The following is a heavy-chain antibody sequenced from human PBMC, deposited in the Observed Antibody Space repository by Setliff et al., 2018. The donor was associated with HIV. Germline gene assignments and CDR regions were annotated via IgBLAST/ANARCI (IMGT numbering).Heavy chain of an antibody. Sequence: VSCKVSGYTFPDYYIQWVRQAPGKGLEWMGLIDPDRGDTVYAEKFQGRVTITADRSKDIAYMKLSSLRSEDTAMYFCAWGTQRPIDSWGQGTLVTVSS. CDR3: AWGTQRPIDS. V-gene: IGHV1-69-2*01. J-gene: IGHJ4*02. D-gene: IGHD3-16*01. CDR1: GYTFPDYY. CDR2: IDPDRGDT.